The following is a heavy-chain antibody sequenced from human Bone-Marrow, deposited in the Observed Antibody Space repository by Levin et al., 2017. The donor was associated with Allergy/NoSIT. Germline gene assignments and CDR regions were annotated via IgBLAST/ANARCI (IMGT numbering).Heavy chain of an antibody. CDR2: IKKDGSDN. V-gene: IGHV3-7*02. D-gene: IGHD2-15*01. Sequence: GGSLRLSCAASGFNFPTYWMSWVRQAPGKGLEWVANIKKDGSDNYYVESVKGRFTISRDNAKDSLYLQMNSLRAEDTAVYYCASIFCSGGSCYYDYWGQGTLVTVSS. J-gene: IGHJ4*02. CDR1: GFNFPTYW. CDR3: ASIFCSGGSCYYDY.